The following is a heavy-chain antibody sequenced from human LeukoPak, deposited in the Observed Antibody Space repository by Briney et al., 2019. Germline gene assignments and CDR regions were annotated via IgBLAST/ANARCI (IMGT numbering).Heavy chain of an antibody. CDR3: ARLPTTGDYYMDV. CDR2: IYTSGST. D-gene: IGHD4-17*01. CDR1: GGSISSGSYY. Sequence: PSQTLSLTCTVSGGSISSGSYYWSWIRQPAGKGLEWIGRIYTSGSTNYNPSLKSRVTISVDTSKNQFSLKLSSVTAADTAVYYCARLPTTGDYYMDVWGKGTTVTISS. J-gene: IGHJ6*03. V-gene: IGHV4-61*02.